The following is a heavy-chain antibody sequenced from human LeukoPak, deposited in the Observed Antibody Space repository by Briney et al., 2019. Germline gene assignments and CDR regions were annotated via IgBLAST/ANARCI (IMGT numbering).Heavy chain of an antibody. CDR2: IWYDGSNK. V-gene: IGHV3-33*06. D-gene: IGHD6-13*01. Sequence: GRSLRLSCAASGFTFSSYGMHWVRQAPGKGLEWVAVIWYDGSNKYYADSVKGRFTISRDNSKNTPYLQMNSLRAEDTAVYYCAKDRAGRYSSSWYIAADYWGQGTLVTVSS. J-gene: IGHJ4*02. CDR3: AKDRAGRYSSSWYIAADY. CDR1: GFTFSSYG.